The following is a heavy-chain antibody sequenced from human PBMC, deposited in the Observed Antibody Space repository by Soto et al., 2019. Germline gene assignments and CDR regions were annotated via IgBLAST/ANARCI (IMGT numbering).Heavy chain of an antibody. J-gene: IGHJ6*02. CDR2: IDPSDSYT. V-gene: IGHV5-10-1*01. CDR1: GYSFTSYW. D-gene: IGHD3-9*01. CDR3: ARAYFDINTAYYYYRMDV. Sequence: GESLKISCKGSGYSFTSYWISWVRQMPGKGLEWMGRIDPSDSYTNYSPSFQGHVTISADKSISTAYLQWSSLKASDTAMYYCARAYFDINTAYYYYRMDVWGQGTKVTVYS.